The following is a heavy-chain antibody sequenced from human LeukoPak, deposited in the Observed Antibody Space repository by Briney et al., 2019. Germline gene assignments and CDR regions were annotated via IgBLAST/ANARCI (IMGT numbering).Heavy chain of an antibody. CDR2: INSDGSST. CDR1: GFTFSSYW. D-gene: IGHD3-16*01. J-gene: IGHJ6*02. CDR3: ARNQQLGGHSYYYYGMDV. Sequence: GGSLRLSCAASGFTFSSYWMHWVRRAPGKGLVWVSRINSDGSSTSYADSVKGRFTISRDNSKNTLYLQMNSLRADDTAIYYCARNQQLGGHSYYYYGMDVWGQGTTVTVSS. V-gene: IGHV3-74*01.